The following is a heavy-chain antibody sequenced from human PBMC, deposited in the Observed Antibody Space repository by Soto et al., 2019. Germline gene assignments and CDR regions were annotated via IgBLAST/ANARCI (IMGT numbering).Heavy chain of an antibody. Sequence: QVQLVQSGAEVRQPASSVKVSCNTSGGTFSSYAISWVRQAPGQGLEWMGGIVPIVDTSTYAQKFQGRVTITADESTSTVDMELSSLRSDDTAVYYCVRVVAIPGYPDNWGQGTLVTVSS. CDR3: VRVVAIPGYPDN. CDR1: GGTFSSYA. D-gene: IGHD5-12*01. CDR2: IVPIVDTS. J-gene: IGHJ4*02. V-gene: IGHV1-69*12.